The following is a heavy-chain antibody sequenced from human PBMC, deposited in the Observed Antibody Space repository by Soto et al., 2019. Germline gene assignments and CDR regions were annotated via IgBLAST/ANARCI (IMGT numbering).Heavy chain of an antibody. CDR1: GFTFSSYS. CDR3: AREGYSYGTNYFDY. CDR2: ISSSGSYI. J-gene: IGHJ4*02. V-gene: IGHV3-21*01. Sequence: ESGGGLVKPGGSLRLSCAASGFTFSSYSMNWVRQAPGKGLEWVSSISSSGSYIYYADSLKGRFTISRDNAKNSLYLQMNSLRAEDTAVYYCAREGYSYGTNYFDYWGQGTLVTVSS. D-gene: IGHD5-18*01.